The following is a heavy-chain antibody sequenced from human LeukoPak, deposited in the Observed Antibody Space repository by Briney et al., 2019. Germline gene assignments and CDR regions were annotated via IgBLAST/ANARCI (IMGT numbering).Heavy chain of an antibody. V-gene: IGHV1-69*05. D-gene: IGHD2-21*01. Sequence: SVKVSCKASVGTFSSYAISWVRQAPGQGLEWMGGIIPIFGTANYAQKFQGRVTITTDESTSTAYMELSSLRSEDTAVYYCASLTRYSGSTDVWGKGTTVTVSS. CDR3: ASLTRYSGSTDV. CDR1: VGTFSSYA. CDR2: IIPIFGTA. J-gene: IGHJ6*04.